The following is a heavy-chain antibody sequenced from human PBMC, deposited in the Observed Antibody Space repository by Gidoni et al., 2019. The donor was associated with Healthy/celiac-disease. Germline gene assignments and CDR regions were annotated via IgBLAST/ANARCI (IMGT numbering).Heavy chain of an antibody. D-gene: IGHD1-26*01. Sequence: EVQLVESGGGLVQPGRSLRLSCAASGFNFDAYAMHWVRQAPGKGLEWVSGIIWNSGSIGYADSVKGRFTISRDNAKNSLYLQMNSLRAEDTALYYCAKDRAEGGGSYPDWYFDLWGRGTLVTVSS. J-gene: IGHJ2*01. CDR1: GFNFDAYA. CDR3: AKDRAEGGGSYPDWYFDL. CDR2: IIWNSGSI. V-gene: IGHV3-9*01.